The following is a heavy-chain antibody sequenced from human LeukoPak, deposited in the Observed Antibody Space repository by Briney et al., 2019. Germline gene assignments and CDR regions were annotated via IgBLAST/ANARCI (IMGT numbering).Heavy chain of an antibody. CDR2: IYTSGST. CDR1: GGSISSGTYY. CDR3: ARDPYDTSANDAFDI. Sequence: PSQTLSLTCTVSGGSISSGTYYWSWIRQPAGKGLEWIGRIYTSGSTNYNPSLKSRVTISVDTSKNQFSLKVSSVTAADTAVYYCARDPYDTSANDAFDIWGQGTMVSVSS. J-gene: IGHJ3*02. D-gene: IGHD3-22*01. V-gene: IGHV4-61*02.